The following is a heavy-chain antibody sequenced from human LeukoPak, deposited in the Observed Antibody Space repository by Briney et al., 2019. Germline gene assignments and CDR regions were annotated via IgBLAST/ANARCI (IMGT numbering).Heavy chain of an antibody. D-gene: IGHD2-2*01. Sequence: SETLSLTCTVSGGSISSYYWSWIRQPPAKGLEWIGYIYYSGSTDYNPSLKSRVTISVDTSKNQFSLKLSSVTAADTAVYYCAREAVPAAPYYYYYMDVWGKGTTVTVSS. V-gene: IGHV4-59*01. CDR3: AREAVPAAPYYYYYMDV. J-gene: IGHJ6*03. CDR2: IYYSGST. CDR1: GGSISSYY.